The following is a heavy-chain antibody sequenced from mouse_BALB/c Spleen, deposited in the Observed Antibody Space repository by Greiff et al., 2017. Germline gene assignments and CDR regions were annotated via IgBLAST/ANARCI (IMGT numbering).Heavy chain of an antibody. D-gene: IGHD3-1*01. J-gene: IGHJ4*01. CDR3: ARRRGYDYYAMDD. V-gene: IGHV5-17*02. Sequence: EVKLMESGGGLVQPGGSRKLSCAASGFTFSSFGMHWVRQAPEKGLEWVAYISSGSSTIYYADTVKGRFTISRDNPKNTLFLQMTSLRSEDTAMYYCARRRGYDYYAMDDWGQGTSVTVSS. CDR2: ISSGSSTI. CDR1: GFTFSSFG.